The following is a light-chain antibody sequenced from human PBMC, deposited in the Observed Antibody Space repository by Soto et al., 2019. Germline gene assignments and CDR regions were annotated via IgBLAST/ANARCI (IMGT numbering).Light chain of an antibody. V-gene: IGKV3-15*01. J-gene: IGKJ2*01. CDR3: QQYFLWYT. Sequence: EIVMTQSPGTLSVSPGERVTLSCRASQSVGTNFLWLQQKPGQAPRLLIYGATARATGIPARFSGSGSGTEFTLTISGLQSEDFAVYYCQQYFLWYTFGQGTNLEV. CDR1: QSVGTN. CDR2: GAT.